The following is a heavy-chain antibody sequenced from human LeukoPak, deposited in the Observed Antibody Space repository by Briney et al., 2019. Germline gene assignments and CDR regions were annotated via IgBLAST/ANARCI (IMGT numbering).Heavy chain of an antibody. J-gene: IGHJ3*02. CDR1: GYSFTSYW. V-gene: IGHV5-51*01. CDR3: ARRLRYCSGGSCYPQAFDI. Sequence: GESLKISCKGSGYSFTSYWIGWVRQMPGKGLEWMGIIYPGDSDTRYSPSFQGQVTISADKSISTAYLQWSSLKASDTAMYYCARRLRYCSGGSCYPQAFDIWGQGTMVTVS. CDR2: IYPGDSDT. D-gene: IGHD2-15*01.